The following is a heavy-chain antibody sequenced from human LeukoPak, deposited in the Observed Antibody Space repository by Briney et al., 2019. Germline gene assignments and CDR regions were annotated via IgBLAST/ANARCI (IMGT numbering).Heavy chain of an antibody. V-gene: IGHV4-38-2*02. CDR2: IYHGGDT. Sequence: SETLSLTCTVSGYSISSGYYWGWIRQPPGKGPEWIASIYHGGDTYHNPSLKSRVTISVDMSKNHFSLNLNSVTAADTAVYYCARDRYGDMVRDSFDIWGQGTMVTVS. D-gene: IGHD4-17*01. J-gene: IGHJ3*02. CDR1: GYSISSGYY. CDR3: ARDRYGDMVRDSFDI.